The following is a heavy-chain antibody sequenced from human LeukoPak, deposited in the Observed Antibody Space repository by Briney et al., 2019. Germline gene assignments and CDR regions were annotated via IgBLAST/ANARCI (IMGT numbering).Heavy chain of an antibody. CDR1: GFTFSSYA. Sequence: GGSLRLSCAASGFTFSSYAMSWVRQAPGKGLEWVSAISGSGGSTYYADSVKGRFTISRDNSKNTLYLQMNSLRAGDTAVYYCAKDIVGVTAFDIWGQGTVVTVSS. D-gene: IGHD1-26*01. CDR3: AKDIVGVTAFDI. V-gene: IGHV3-23*01. CDR2: ISGSGGST. J-gene: IGHJ3*02.